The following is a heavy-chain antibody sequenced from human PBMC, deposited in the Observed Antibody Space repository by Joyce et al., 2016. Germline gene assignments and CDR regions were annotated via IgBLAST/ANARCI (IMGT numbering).Heavy chain of an antibody. D-gene: IGHD2/OR15-2a*01. CDR2: IYHNGKA. V-gene: IGHV4-38-2*02. CDR1: GDSISSGYF. Sequence: VQLQESGPGLVKPSETRSLTCDVAGDSISSGYFYGWVRQAPGKGLEWIANIYHNGKAYYNAALKSRVTISVDTSKNQLSLKLSSVTAADTAVYYCARDPQNFGFWGQGTLVIVSS. CDR3: ARDPQNFGF. J-gene: IGHJ4*02.